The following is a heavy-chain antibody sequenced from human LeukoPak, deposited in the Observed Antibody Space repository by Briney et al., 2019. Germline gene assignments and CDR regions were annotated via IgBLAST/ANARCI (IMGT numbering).Heavy chain of an antibody. D-gene: IGHD1-26*01. V-gene: IGHV4-39*01. CDR2: IYYSGSA. Sequence: PSETLSLTCTVSGGSLSSSSYYWGWIRQPPGKGLEWIGSIYYSGSAYYNPSLESRVTMSVDTSKNQFSLKLSSVTAADTAVYYCARPMTKWELRAGRAFDIWGQGTMVTVSS. CDR1: GGSLSSSSYY. CDR3: ARPMTKWELRAGRAFDI. J-gene: IGHJ3*02.